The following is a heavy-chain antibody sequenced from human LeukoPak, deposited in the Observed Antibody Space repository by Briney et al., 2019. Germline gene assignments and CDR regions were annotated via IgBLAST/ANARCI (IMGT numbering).Heavy chain of an antibody. V-gene: IGHV3-15*01. CDR2: IKSKTDGGTT. J-gene: IGHJ4*02. CDR3: TTDIGYCSSTSCSDY. Sequence: GGSLRLSCAASGFIFSNAWMSWVRQAPGKGLEWVGRIKSKTDGGTTDYAAPVKGRFTISRDDSKNTLYLQMNSLKTEDTAVYYCTTDIGYCSSTSCSDYWGQGTLVTVSS. D-gene: IGHD2-2*01. CDR1: GFIFSNAW.